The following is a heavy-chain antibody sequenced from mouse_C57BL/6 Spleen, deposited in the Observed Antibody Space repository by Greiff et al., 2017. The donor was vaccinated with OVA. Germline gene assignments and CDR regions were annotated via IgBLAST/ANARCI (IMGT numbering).Heavy chain of an antibody. J-gene: IGHJ2*01. V-gene: IGHV1-18*01. CDR2: INPNNGGT. CDR3: ARSLPYYYGSTSFDY. D-gene: IGHD1-1*01. CDR1: GYTFTDYN. Sequence: VQLKESGPELVKPGASVKIPCKASGYTFTDYNMDWVKQSHGKSLEWIGDINPNNGGTIYNQKFKGTATLTVDKSSSTAYMELRSLTSEDTAVYYWARSLPYYYGSTSFDYWGQGTTLTVSS.